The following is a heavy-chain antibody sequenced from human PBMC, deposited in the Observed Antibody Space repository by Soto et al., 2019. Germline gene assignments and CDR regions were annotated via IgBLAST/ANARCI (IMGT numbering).Heavy chain of an antibody. Sequence: QLQLQESGPGLVKPSETLSLTCTVSGGSISSTSYYWVWIRQPPGKGLEWIGSFYYSGSTYYNPSLKSRVTISGDTSENELSLKLTSVPAADTAVYYCARQVVDGTVAGTGSFDYWGQGTLVTVSS. CDR1: GGSISSTSYY. CDR2: FYYSGST. V-gene: IGHV4-39*01. D-gene: IGHD6-19*01. J-gene: IGHJ4*02. CDR3: ARQVVDGTVAGTGSFDY.